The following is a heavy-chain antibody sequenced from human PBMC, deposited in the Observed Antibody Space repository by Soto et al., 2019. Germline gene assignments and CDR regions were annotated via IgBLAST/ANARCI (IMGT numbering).Heavy chain of an antibody. Sequence: SGPTLVNPTQTLTLTCTFSGFSLSTSGVGVGWIRQPPGKALEWLALIYWDDDKRYSPSLKGRLTITKDTSKNQVVLTMTNMDPVDTATYYCAHRRDYDILTGYPRFDPWGQGTPVTVSS. CDR3: AHRRDYDILTGYPRFDP. CDR2: IYWDDDK. CDR1: GFSLSTSGVG. D-gene: IGHD3-9*01. V-gene: IGHV2-5*02. J-gene: IGHJ5*02.